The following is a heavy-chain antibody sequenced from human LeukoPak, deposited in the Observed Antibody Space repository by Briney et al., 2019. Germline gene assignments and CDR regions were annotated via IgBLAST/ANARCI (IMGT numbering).Heavy chain of an antibody. D-gene: IGHD2-21*02. Sequence: GGSLRLSCAASGFTFSSYEMKWVRQAPGKGLEWVSYISSSGSTIYYADSVKGRFTISRDNAKNSLYLQMNSLRAEDTAVYYCARSQYCGGDCYLRLFDYWGQGTLVTVSS. CDR3: ARSQYCGGDCYLRLFDY. J-gene: IGHJ4*02. CDR2: ISSSGSTI. V-gene: IGHV3-48*03. CDR1: GFTFSSYE.